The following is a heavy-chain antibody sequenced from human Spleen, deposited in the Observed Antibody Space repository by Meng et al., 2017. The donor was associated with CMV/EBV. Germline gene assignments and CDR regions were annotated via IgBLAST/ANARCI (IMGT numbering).Heavy chain of an antibody. V-gene: IGHV4-59*01. J-gene: IGHJ4*02. CDR2: IYYSGST. Sequence: GSLRLSCTVSGGSISSYYWSWIRQPPGKGLEWIGYIYYSGSTNYNPSLKSRVTISVDTSKNQFSLKLSSVTAADTAVYYCARALGHLLPQKDWGQGTLVTVSS. CDR3: ARALGHLLPQKD. CDR1: GGSISSYY. D-gene: IGHD2-2*01.